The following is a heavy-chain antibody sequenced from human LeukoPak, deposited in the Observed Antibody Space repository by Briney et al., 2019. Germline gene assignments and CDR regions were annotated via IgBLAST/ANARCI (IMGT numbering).Heavy chain of an antibody. D-gene: IGHD1-26*01. CDR3: AREERDYVDY. Sequence: SETLSLTCTVSGGSISSGGYSWSWIRQPPGKGLEWIGYIYHSGSTYYNPSLKSRVTISVDRSKNQFSLKLSSVTAADTAVYYCAREERDYVDYWGQGTLVTVSS. CDR1: GGSISSGGYS. V-gene: IGHV4-30-2*01. J-gene: IGHJ4*02. CDR2: IYHSGST.